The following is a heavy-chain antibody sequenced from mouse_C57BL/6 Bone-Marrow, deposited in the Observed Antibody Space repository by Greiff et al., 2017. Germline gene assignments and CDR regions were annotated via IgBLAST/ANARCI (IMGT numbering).Heavy chain of an antibody. Sequence: QVQLKQSGAELARPGASVKMSCKASGYTFTSYTMHWVKQRPGQGLEWIGYINPSSGYTKYNQKFKDKATLTADKSSSTAYMQLSSLTSEDSAVYYCARANDFLFAYWGQGTLVPVSA. J-gene: IGHJ3*01. D-gene: IGHD2-4*01. V-gene: IGHV1-4*01. CDR3: ARANDFLFAY. CDR2: INPSSGYT. CDR1: GYTFTSYT.